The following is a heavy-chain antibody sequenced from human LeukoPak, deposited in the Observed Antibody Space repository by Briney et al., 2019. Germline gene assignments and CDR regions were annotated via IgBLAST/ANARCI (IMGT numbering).Heavy chain of an antibody. CDR1: GYTFTSYG. D-gene: IGHD5-24*01. J-gene: IGHJ4*02. V-gene: IGHV1-18*01. CDR3: ARDRTIQDYFDY. Sequence: ASVKVSCKASGYTFTSYGISWVRQAPGQGLEWMGWISAYNGNTNYAQKLQGRVTMTTDTSTSTAYMELRSLRSEDTAVYYCARDRTIQDYFDYWGQGTLVTVSS. CDR2: ISAYNGNT.